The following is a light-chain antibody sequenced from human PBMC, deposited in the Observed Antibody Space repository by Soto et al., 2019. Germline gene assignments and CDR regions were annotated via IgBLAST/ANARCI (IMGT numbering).Light chain of an antibody. J-gene: IGKJ5*01. CDR2: DAS. V-gene: IGKV3-11*01. CDR1: QSVGTY. CDR3: QQRSNWPIT. Sequence: EIVLTQSPAILSLSPGERATLSCRASQSVGTYLDWYQQKLGQAPRLLIYDASNRATGIPARFSGSGSGTDFTLTISSLEPENLAVYYCQQRSNWPITFGQGTRLEIK.